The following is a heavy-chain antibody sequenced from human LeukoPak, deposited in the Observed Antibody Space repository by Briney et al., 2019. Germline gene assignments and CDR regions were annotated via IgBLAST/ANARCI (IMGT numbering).Heavy chain of an antibody. J-gene: IGHJ4*02. D-gene: IGHD4-17*01. Sequence: PGGSLRLSCAASGFTVSSNYMSWVRQAPGKGLEWVSVIYSGGITYYADSVKGRFTISRDNSKNSLYLQMNSLRAEDTAVYYCARDKGDYGDYYFDYWGQGTLVTVSS. CDR2: IYSGGIT. V-gene: IGHV3-66*01. CDR1: GFTVSSNY. CDR3: ARDKGDYGDYYFDY.